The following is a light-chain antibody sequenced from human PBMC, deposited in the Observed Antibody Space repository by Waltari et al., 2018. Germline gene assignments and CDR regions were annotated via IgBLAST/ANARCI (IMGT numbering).Light chain of an antibody. J-gene: IGLJ3*02. V-gene: IGLV2-14*01. CDR2: DVS. Sequence: QSALTQSASVSGSPGQSSTISCTGTSSDVGAFNYVSWFQQHPGKAPKLMIYDVSNRPSGVSNRFSGSKSRDSASLTISELQGEDEADDYCFSQTRSGASVVGGGPKLTVL. CDR3: FSQTRSGASV. CDR1: SSDVGAFNY.